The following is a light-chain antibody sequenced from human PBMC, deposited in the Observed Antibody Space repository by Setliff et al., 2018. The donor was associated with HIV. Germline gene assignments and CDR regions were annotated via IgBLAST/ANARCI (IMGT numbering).Light chain of an antibody. CDR1: NIGSKG. V-gene: IGLV3-21*03. J-gene: IGLJ1*01. Sequence: SYALTQPPSVSVAPGKTARITCGGNNIGSKGVHWYQQKPGQAPVLVVYDDNDRPSGIPERFSGSNSGNTATLTIRRVEAGDEADYYCQVWDSSSDHHGFGTGTKVTVL. CDR2: DDN. CDR3: QVWDSSSDHHG.